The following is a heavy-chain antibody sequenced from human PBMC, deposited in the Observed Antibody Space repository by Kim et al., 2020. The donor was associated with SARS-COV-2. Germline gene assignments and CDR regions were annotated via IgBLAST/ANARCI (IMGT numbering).Heavy chain of an antibody. CDR3: ARDHGEDYFDY. V-gene: IGHV4-59*01. D-gene: IGHD4-17*01. J-gene: IGHJ4*02. CDR2: T. Sequence: TNYNPSLKSRVTISVDTSKTQFSLKLSSVTAADTAVYYCARDHGEDYFDYWGQGTLVTVSS.